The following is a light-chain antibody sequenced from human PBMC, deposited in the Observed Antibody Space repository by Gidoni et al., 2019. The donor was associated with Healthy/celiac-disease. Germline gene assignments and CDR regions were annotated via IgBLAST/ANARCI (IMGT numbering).Light chain of an antibody. CDR3: QQYYTSPYT. CDR2: GAS. CDR1: QSVSSSY. Sequence: EIVLTQSQGPLSLSPGERATLSCRASQSVSSSYLAWYQQKPGQTPRLLIYGASTRTTGIPDRFSGSGSGTDFTFTISRLEPEDFAVYYCQQYYTSPYTFGQGTKLEIK. V-gene: IGKV3-20*01. J-gene: IGKJ2*01.